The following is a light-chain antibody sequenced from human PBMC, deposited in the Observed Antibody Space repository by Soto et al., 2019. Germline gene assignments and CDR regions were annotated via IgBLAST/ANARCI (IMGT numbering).Light chain of an antibody. V-gene: IGLV2-8*01. Sequence: QYALTQPPSASGSLGQSVTISCTGTSSDVGGYNYVSWHQQHPGKAPKVMIYEVTKRPPGVPDRFSGSKSGNTASLTVSGLQAEDEADYYCSSFAGGGNPVLLGGGTKVTVL. CDR2: EVT. J-gene: IGLJ2*01. CDR3: SSFAGGGNPVL. CDR1: SSDVGGYNY.